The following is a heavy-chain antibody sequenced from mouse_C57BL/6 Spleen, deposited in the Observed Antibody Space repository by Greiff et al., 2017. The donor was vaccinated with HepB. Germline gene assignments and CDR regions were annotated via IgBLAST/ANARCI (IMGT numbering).Heavy chain of an antibody. J-gene: IGHJ1*03. CDR2: IYPGDGDT. V-gene: IGHV1-82*01. Sequence: QVQLKQSGPELVKPGASVKISCKASGYAFSSSWMNWVKQRPGKGLEWIGRIYPGDGDTNYNGKFKGKATLTADKSSSTAYMQLSSLTSEDSAVYFCARGLGTTVVADWYFDVWGTGTTVTVSS. D-gene: IGHD1-1*01. CDR3: ARGLGTTVVADWYFDV. CDR1: GYAFSSSW.